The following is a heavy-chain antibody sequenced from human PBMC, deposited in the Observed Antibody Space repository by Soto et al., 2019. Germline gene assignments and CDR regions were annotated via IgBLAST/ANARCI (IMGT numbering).Heavy chain of an antibody. CDR3: ARIRYYYDSSGYSYYFDY. V-gene: IGHV2-70*04. D-gene: IGHD3-22*01. CDR1: GFSLSTSGMR. CDR2: IDWDDDK. J-gene: IGHJ4*02. Sequence: SGPTLVNPTQTLTLTCTFSGFSLSTSGMRVSWIRQPPGKALEWLARIDWDDDKFYSTSLKTRLTISKDTSKNRVVLTMTNMDPVDTATYYCARIRYYYDSSGYSYYFDYWGQGTLVTVSS.